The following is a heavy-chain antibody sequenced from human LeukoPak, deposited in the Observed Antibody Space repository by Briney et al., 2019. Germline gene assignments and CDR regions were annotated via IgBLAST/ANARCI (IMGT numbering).Heavy chain of an antibody. Sequence: GGSLRLSCAASGFTFDDYGMSWVRQAPGKGLEWVSGINWNGGSTGYADSVKGRFTISRDNAKNSLYLQMNSLRAEDTALYYCARSDYGDAGGAFDIWGQGTVVTVSS. CDR2: INWNGGST. CDR1: GFTFDDYG. CDR3: ARSDYGDAGGAFDI. D-gene: IGHD4-17*01. V-gene: IGHV3-20*04. J-gene: IGHJ3*02.